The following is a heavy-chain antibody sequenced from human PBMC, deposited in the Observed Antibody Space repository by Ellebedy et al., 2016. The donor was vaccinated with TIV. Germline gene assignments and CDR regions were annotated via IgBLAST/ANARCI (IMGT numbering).Heavy chain of an antibody. CDR1: GFIFSTYG. D-gene: IGHD3-16*01. CDR2: IKQDGRET. V-gene: IGHV3-7*01. Sequence: PGGSLRLSCEASGFIFSTYGMNWVSQAPGKGREWQANIKQDGRETYCVDSVKGRFTISRDNTKNSLFLKMSSLRDEDTGTYYCAAGGGFLYVAWGNGTLVTVSS. CDR3: AAGGGFLYVA. J-gene: IGHJ5*01.